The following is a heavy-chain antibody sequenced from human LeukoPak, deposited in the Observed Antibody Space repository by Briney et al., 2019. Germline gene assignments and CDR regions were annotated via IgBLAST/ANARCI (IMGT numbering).Heavy chain of an antibody. CDR2: ISWRSGSI. CDR1: GSTFNDYA. J-gene: IGHJ3*02. CDR3: AKRLRESSSWYPDAFDI. V-gene: IGHV3-9*01. Sequence: GGSLRLSCAASGSTFNDYAMHWVRQAPGKGLEWVSGISWRSGSIVYADSVKGRFTISRDKSKNTLYLQMNSLRAEDTAVYYCAKRLRESSSWYPDAFDIWGQGTMVTVSS. D-gene: IGHD6-13*01.